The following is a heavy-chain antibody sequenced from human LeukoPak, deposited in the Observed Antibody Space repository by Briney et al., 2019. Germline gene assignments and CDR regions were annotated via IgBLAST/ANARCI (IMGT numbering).Heavy chain of an antibody. CDR2: IIPILAAA. CDR1: GYTFTTYG. CDR3: AQGHI. J-gene: IGHJ3*02. V-gene: IGHV1-69*13. Sequence: ASVKVSCKASGYTFTTYGISWVRQAPGQGLEWMGGIIPILAAADYPQKFQGRVTITADESTSTAYMELSSLRSEDTAVYYCAQGHIWGQGTMVTVSS.